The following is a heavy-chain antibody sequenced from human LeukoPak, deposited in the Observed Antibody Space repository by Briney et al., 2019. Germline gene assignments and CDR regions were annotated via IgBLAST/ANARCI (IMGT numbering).Heavy chain of an antibody. CDR3: ASAAHYYYYYGMDV. CDR1: GFTFSSYA. CDR2: ISYDGSNK. Sequence: GRSLRLSCAASGFTFSSYAMHWVRQAPGKGLEWVAVISYDGSNKYYADSVKGRFTISRDNSKNTLYLQMNSLRAEDTAVYYCASAAHYYYYYGMDVWGQGTMVTVSS. V-gene: IGHV3-30-3*01. J-gene: IGHJ6*02.